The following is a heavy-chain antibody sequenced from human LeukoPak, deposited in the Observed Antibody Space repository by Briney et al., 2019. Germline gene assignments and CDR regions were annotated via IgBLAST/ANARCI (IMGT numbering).Heavy chain of an antibody. CDR2: ISGSGGST. CDR3: AKDYYGSGSYRHFDY. CDR1: GFTFSSYA. J-gene: IGHJ4*02. D-gene: IGHD3-10*01. V-gene: IGHV3-23*01. Sequence: GGSLRLSCAASGFTFSSYAMSWVRQAPGKGLEWVSVISGSGGSTYYADSVKGRFTISRDNSKNTLYLQMNSLRAEDTAVYYCAKDYYGSGSYRHFDYWGQGTLVTVSS.